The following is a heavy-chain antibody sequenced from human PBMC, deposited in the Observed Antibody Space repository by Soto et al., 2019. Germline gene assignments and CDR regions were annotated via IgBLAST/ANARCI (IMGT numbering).Heavy chain of an antibody. Sequence: HPGGSLRLSCAASGFTFSAYGMHWARQAPGKGLEWVTFISFNGKNTDYADSVKGRFTVSRDNSRNTLYLQMNSLRAEDTAVYYCADIGGYDSVGGAYWGQGALVTVSS. CDR3: ADIGGYDSVGGAY. D-gene: IGHD3-16*01. J-gene: IGHJ4*02. V-gene: IGHV3-33*05. CDR2: ISFNGKNT. CDR1: GFTFSAYG.